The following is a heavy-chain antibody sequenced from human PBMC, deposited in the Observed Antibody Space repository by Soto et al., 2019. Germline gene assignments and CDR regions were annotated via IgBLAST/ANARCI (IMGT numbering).Heavy chain of an antibody. CDR1: GGTFSSYT. V-gene: IGHV1-69*12. J-gene: IGHJ2*01. Sequence: QVQLVQSGAEVKKPGSSVTVSCKASGGTFSSYTISWVRQAPRQGLEWMGGIIPIFGTANHAQKFQGRVTITADESTSTAYMELSSLRSEDTAVYYCARGNHRWLQLWYFDLWGRGTLVTVSS. CDR3: ARGNHRWLQLWYFDL. CDR2: IIPIFGTA. D-gene: IGHD5-12*01.